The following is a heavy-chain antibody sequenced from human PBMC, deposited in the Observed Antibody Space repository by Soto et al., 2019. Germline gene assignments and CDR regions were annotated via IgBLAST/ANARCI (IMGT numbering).Heavy chain of an antibody. J-gene: IGHJ4*02. CDR2: IYYNGNI. Sequence: QVQLQESGPGLVKPLETLSLTCTVPGGSITSYYWSWVRQPPGKGLEWIGYIYYNGNINYNPSLKSRLTISLDTSKNQFSLRLSSMTAADTAVYYCATGRVYFGSEYWGQGTLVTVSS. CDR1: GGSITSYY. D-gene: IGHD3-10*01. CDR3: ATGRVYFGSEY. V-gene: IGHV4-59*01.